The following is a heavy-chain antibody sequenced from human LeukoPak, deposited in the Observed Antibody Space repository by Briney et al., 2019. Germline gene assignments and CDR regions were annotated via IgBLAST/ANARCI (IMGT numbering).Heavy chain of an antibody. CDR2: INHSGST. CDR1: GGSFSGYY. J-gene: IGHJ4*02. CDR3: ARAPEGSIAAAGTHFDY. D-gene: IGHD6-13*01. V-gene: IGHV4-34*01. Sequence: SETLSLTCAVYGGSFSGYYWSWIRQPPGKGLEWIGEINHSGSTNYNPSLKSRVTISVDTSKNQFSLKLSSVTAADTAVYYCARAPEGSIAAAGTHFDYWGQGTLVTVSS.